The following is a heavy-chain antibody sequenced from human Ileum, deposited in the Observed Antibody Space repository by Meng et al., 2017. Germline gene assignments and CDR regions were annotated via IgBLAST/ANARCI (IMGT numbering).Heavy chain of an antibody. CDR3: ATEDHWSGSLNSYFGMNV. D-gene: IGHD3-3*01. CDR2: IWYDGSKK. CDR1: GLTFRNHG. Sequence: GESLKISCAASGLTFRNHGMHWVRQAPGKGLEWVAVIWYDGSKKYHSDSVKGRFTISRDNSKNTLYLQMNSLRAEDTAVYYCATEDHWSGSLNSYFGMNVWGQGTTVTVSS. J-gene: IGHJ6*02. V-gene: IGHV3-33*01.